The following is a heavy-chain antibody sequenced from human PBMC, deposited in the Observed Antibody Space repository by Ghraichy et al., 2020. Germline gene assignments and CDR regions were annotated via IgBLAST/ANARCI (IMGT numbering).Heavy chain of an antibody. CDR1: GFTFDNYN. CDR3: TRDEPYYSFGWDV. CDR2: INWDGGRT. V-gene: IGHV3-20*04. Sequence: GESLNISCAASGFTFDNYNMNWVRQAPGKGLEWVSGINWDGGRTSYADSVKGRFTISRDNAKNTIYLQMNSLRAEDTALYYCTRDEPYYSFGWDVWGQGTTVTVSS. J-gene: IGHJ6*02. D-gene: IGHD2-21*01.